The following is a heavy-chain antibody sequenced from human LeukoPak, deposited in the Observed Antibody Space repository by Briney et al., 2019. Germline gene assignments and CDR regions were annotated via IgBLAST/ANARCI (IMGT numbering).Heavy chain of an antibody. D-gene: IGHD1-1*01. V-gene: IGHV3-23*01. CDR1: GFTFRSYT. Sequence: GGSLRLSCAASGFTFRSYTMSWVRQAPGKGLEWVSSISGSGESTYYADSVKGRFTISRDNSKNTLYLQMNSLRAEDTAVYYCAKRDWTEVEYFQHWGQDTLVTVSS. CDR3: AKRDWTEVEYFQH. CDR2: ISGSGEST. J-gene: IGHJ1*01.